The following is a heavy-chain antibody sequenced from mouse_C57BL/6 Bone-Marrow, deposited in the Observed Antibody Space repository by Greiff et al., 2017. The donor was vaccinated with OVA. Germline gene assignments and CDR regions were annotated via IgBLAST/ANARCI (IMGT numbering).Heavy chain of an antibody. Sequence: EVKLMESGPELVKPGASVKISCKASGYSFTDYNMNWVKQSNGKSLEWIGVINPNYGTTSYNQKFKGKATLTVDQSSSTAYMQLNSLTSEDSAVYYCAREEGGYWYFDVWGTGTTVTVSS. J-gene: IGHJ1*03. CDR2: INPNYGTT. CDR1: GYSFTDYN. V-gene: IGHV1-39*01. CDR3: AREEGGYWYFDV.